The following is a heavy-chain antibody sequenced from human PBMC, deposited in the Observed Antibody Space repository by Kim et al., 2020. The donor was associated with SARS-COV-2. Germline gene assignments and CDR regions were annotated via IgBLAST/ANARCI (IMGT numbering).Heavy chain of an antibody. J-gene: IGHJ4*02. Sequence: NYNPALKSRVTISVDTSKNQFSLKLSSVTAADTAVYYCARPRGLVGAIDYWGQGTLVTVSS. V-gene: IGHV4-34*01. CDR3: ARPRGLVGAIDY. D-gene: IGHD1-26*01.